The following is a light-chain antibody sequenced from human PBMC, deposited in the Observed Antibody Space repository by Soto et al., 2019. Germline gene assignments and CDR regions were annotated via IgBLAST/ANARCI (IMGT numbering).Light chain of an antibody. CDR2: GAS. CDR1: QSVSSN. Sequence: EIVVTHSPGTRYLSPVERATRSCRASQSVSSNLAWYQQKPGQAPRVLIYGASTRATNIPARFSGSGSGTDFTLTISSLQSEDFALYYCQHHNNWPTFGQGTKVDIK. CDR3: QHHNNWPT. J-gene: IGKJ1*01. V-gene: IGKV3-15*01.